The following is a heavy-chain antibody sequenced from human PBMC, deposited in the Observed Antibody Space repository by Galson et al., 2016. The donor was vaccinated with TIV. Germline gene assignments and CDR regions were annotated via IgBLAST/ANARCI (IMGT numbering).Heavy chain of an antibody. CDR2: IIPGFGTV. D-gene: IGHD5-18*01. CDR3: ARTSYTPMGY. J-gene: IGHJ4*01. Sequence: SVKVSCKASGGTFSSFALNWVRQAPGQGLEWIGEIIPGFGTVRYAQKFQARVTITADESATTSVMDLSSLTSDDTAVYYCARTSYTPMGYWGQGTLVTVSS. CDR1: GGTFSSFA. V-gene: IGHV1-69*13.